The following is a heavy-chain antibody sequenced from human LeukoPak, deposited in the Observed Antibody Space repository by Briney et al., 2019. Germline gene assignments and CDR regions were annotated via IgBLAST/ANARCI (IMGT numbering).Heavy chain of an antibody. D-gene: IGHD2-2*01. Sequence: GGSLRLSCAASGFTFDDYDMHWVRQAPGKGLEWVSGITWNSHSIAYADSVKGRFTISRDNAKNSLYLQMNSLSAEDTALYYCAKDISVAIVAEPVAMVSPLDVWGQGTMVTVSS. CDR2: ITWNSHSI. CDR3: AKDISVAIVAEPVAMVSPLDV. V-gene: IGHV3-9*01. J-gene: IGHJ3*01. CDR1: GFTFDDYD.